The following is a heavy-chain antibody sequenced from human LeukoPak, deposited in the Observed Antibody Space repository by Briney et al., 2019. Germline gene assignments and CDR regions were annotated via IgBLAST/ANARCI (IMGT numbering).Heavy chain of an antibody. J-gene: IGHJ4*02. V-gene: IGHV3-48*03. CDR1: GFTFSTYE. CDR2: ISSSGSTI. CDR3: ARYRIQLVAGYFDY. Sequence: GGSLRLSCAASGFTFSTYEMRWVRQAPGKGLEWVSYISSSGSTIYYADSVKGRFTISRDNAKNSLYLQMNSLRAEDTAVYYCARYRIQLVAGYFDYWGQGTLVTASS. D-gene: IGHD6-6*01.